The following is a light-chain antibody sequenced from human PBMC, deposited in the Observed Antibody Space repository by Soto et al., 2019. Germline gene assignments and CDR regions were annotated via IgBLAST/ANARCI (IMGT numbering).Light chain of an antibody. CDR2: GAS. CDR3: QQYGSSPIT. J-gene: IGKJ5*01. CDR1: QSVSSSY. V-gene: IGKV3-20*01. Sequence: EIELTQSPGTLSLSPGERATLSCRASQSVSSSYLACYQQKPGQAPRLLIYGASSRAVGIPERFSGSGSGTDFTLTISSLEPEDFAVYYCQQYGSSPITFGQGTRLEIK.